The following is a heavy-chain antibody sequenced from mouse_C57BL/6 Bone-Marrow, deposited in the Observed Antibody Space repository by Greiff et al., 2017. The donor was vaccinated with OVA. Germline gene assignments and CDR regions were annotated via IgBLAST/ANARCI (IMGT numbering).Heavy chain of an antibody. J-gene: IGHJ1*03. CDR1: GYTFTSYW. CDR3: ARRGIIRRGSSYRYFDV. CDR2: IDPSDSYT. D-gene: IGHD1-1*01. V-gene: IGHV1-59*01. Sequence: QVHVKQPGAELVRPGTSVKLSCKASGYTFTSYWMHWVKQRPGQGLEWIGVIDPSDSYTNYNQKFKGKATLTVDTSSSTAYMQLSSLTSEDSAVYYCARRGIIRRGSSYRYFDVWGTGTTVTVSS.